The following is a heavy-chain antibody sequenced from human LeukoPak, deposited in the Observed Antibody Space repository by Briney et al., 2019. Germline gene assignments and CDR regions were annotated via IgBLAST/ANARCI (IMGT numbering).Heavy chain of an antibody. CDR2: IDPSDSYT. J-gene: IGHJ5*02. Sequence: GESLKISCKGSGYRFTSYWISWVRQMPGKGLEWMGRIDPSDSYTNYSPSFEVQVTLSADKSISTAYLQWSILKAADTAMCGCARLGICPEYNWFDPGGQGPGVTVSS. CDR1: GYRFTSYW. V-gene: IGHV5-10-1*01. D-gene: IGHD2-8*01. CDR3: ARLGICPEYNWFDP.